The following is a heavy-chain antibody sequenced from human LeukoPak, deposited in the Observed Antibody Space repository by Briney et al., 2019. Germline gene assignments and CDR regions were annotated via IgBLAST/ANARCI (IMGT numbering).Heavy chain of an antibody. CDR1: GFTFADYA. J-gene: IGHJ4*02. D-gene: IGHD2-2*01. Sequence: GGSLRLSCAASGFTFADYAMHWVRQAPGKGLEWVSGISGYSGSIGYADSVKGRLTISRDNAKNSLYLQMNSLRTEDTALYYCAKASSTDCSSTSCYFDYWGQGTLVTVSS. CDR3: AKASSTDCSSTSCYFDY. V-gene: IGHV3-9*01. CDR2: ISGYSGSI.